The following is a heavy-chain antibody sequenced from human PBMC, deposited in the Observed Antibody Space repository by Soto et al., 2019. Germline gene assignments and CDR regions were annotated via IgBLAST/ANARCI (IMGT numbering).Heavy chain of an antibody. J-gene: IGHJ6*03. D-gene: IGHD3-3*01. CDR1: GYTFTSYD. CDR3: ARGRPVLDYDFWSGYYTDYYYYYMDV. CDR2: MNPNSGNT. V-gene: IGHV1-8*01. Sequence: ASVKVSCKASGYTFTSYDIDWVRQATGQGLEWMGWMNPNSGNTGYAQKFRGRVTMTRNTSISTAYMELSSLRSEDTAVYYCARGRPVLDYDFWSGYYTDYYYYYMDVWG.